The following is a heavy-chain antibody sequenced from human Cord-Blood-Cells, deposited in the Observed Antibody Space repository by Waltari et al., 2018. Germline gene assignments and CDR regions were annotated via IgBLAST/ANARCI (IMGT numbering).Heavy chain of an antibody. CDR3: ARVGRYSSGWYTGGSDY. CDR2: INHSGST. CDR1: GGSFSGYY. V-gene: IGHV4-34*01. D-gene: IGHD6-19*01. Sequence: QVQLQQWGAGLLKPSETLSLTCAVYGGSFSGYYWSWIRQPPGKGLGWIGEINHSGSTNYNPSLKSRVTISVDTAKNQFSLKLSSVTAAETAVYYCARVGRYSSGWYTGGSDYWGQGTLVTVSS. J-gene: IGHJ4*02.